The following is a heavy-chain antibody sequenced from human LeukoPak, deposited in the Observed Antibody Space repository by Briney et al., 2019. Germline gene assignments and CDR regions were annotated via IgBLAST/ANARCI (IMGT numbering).Heavy chain of an antibody. CDR2: IHTSGNP. J-gene: IGHJ4*02. D-gene: IGHD6-6*01. CDR3: AREGSMTARPFVSIDY. V-gene: IGHV4-4*07. Sequence: PSQTLSLTCTVSAGSISTSYWSWIRRPAGEGLEWLGRIHTSGNPDYNPSLKTRATMSVDTSKNQFSLKLSSVTAADTAVYYCAREGSMTARPFVSIDYWGQGTLVTISS. CDR1: AGSISTSY.